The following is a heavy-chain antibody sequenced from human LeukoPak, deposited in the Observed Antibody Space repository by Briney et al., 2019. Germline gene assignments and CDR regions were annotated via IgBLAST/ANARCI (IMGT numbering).Heavy chain of an antibody. Sequence: GGSLRLSCVASGFTFSDYYVSWIRQAPGKGLEWVSYISRDGTTIYYADSVKGRFTISRDNAKNSLFLQMSSLRVEDTAIYYCARSSQYGSGADYWGQGTLVTVSS. CDR3: ARSSQYGSGADY. CDR2: ISRDGTTI. J-gene: IGHJ4*02. D-gene: IGHD3-10*01. V-gene: IGHV3-11*01. CDR1: GFTFSDYY.